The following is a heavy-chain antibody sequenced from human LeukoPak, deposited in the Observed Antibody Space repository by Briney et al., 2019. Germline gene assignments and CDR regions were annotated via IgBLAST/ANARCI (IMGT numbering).Heavy chain of an antibody. CDR1: DGSITNYD. Sequence: SETLSPTCTVSDGSITNYDWSWVRQPPGKGLGFIGHVHYSGTTNYNPSLRSRVTISIDTSKKHFFLKLKSVTAADTAVYYCATGYGDFRVEGRYFYSWGQGTLVTVSS. V-gene: IGHV4-59*01. J-gene: IGHJ4*02. D-gene: IGHD4-17*01. CDR3: ATGYGDFRVEGRYFYS. CDR2: VHYSGTT.